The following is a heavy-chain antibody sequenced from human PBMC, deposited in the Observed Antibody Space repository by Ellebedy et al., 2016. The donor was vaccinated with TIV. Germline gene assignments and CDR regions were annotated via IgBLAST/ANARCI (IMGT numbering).Heavy chain of an antibody. Sequence: AASVKVSCKASGYTFTSYYMHWVRQAPGQGLEWMGIINPSGGSTSYAQKFQGRVTMTRDTSTSTVYMELSSLRSEDTAVYYCARASITGTTAINFDYWGQGTLVTVST. CDR2: INPSGGST. D-gene: IGHD1-7*01. CDR1: GYTFTSYY. CDR3: ARASITGTTAINFDY. J-gene: IGHJ4*02. V-gene: IGHV1-46*01.